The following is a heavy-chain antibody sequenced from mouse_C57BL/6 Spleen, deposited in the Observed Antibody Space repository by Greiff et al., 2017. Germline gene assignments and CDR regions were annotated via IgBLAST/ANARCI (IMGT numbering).Heavy chain of an antibody. CDR3: TPYYSNYLGFAY. V-gene: IGHV14-4*01. CDR1: GFNIKDVY. Sequence: EVQLQQSGAELVRPGASVKLSCTASGFNIKDVYMHWVKQRPEQGLEWIGWIDPENGDTAYASKFQGKATITADTSSNTAYLQLRSLTSEDTAVYYCTPYYSNYLGFAYWGQGTLVTVSA. CDR2: IDPENGDT. D-gene: IGHD2-5*01. J-gene: IGHJ3*01.